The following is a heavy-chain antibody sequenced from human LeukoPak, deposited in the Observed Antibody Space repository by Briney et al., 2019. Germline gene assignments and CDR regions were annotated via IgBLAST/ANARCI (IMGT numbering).Heavy chain of an antibody. V-gene: IGHV3-48*03. CDR3: ARDSLIYDSSGYYWQN. D-gene: IGHD3-22*01. Sequence: GGSLRLSCAASGFTFSSYEMNWVRQAPGKGLEWVSYISSSGSTIYYADSVKGRFTISRDNAKNSLYLQMNSLRAEDTALYYCARDSLIYDSSGYYWQNWGQGTLVTVSS. CDR2: ISSSGSTI. CDR1: GFTFSSYE. J-gene: IGHJ4*02.